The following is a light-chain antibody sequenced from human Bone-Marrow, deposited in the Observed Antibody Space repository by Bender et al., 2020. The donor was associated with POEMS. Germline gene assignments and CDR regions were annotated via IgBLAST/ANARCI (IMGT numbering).Light chain of an antibody. Sequence: QFVLTQPPSVSAAPGQKVTISCSGNSSNIGKNYVSWYQQFPGTAPKLLIDTNDHRPSGVPDRFSGSKSGTSASLAISWLRSEDEGDYYCAAWDESQSGPVFGGGTKLTVL. V-gene: IGLV1-47*01. CDR1: SSNIGKNY. CDR3: AAWDESQSGPV. CDR2: TND. J-gene: IGLJ2*01.